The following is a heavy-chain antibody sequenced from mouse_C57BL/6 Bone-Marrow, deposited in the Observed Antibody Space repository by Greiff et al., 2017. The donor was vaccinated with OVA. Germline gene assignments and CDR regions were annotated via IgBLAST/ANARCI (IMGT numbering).Heavy chain of an antibody. CDR3: ARGGYSNYFYWYFDV. CDR1: GYTFTSYW. V-gene: IGHV1-55*01. J-gene: IGHJ1*03. Sequence: QVQLQQPGAELVKPGASVKMSCKASGYTFTSYWITWVKQRPGQGLEWIGDIYPGSGSTNYNEKFTSKATLTVDTSSSTAYMQLSSLTSEDSAVYYCARGGYSNYFYWYFDVWGTGTTVTVSS. CDR2: IYPGSGST. D-gene: IGHD2-5*01.